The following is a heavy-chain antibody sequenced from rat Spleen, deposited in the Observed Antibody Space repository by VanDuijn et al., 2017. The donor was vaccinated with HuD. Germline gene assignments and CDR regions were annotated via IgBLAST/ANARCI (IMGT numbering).Heavy chain of an antibody. Sequence: EVQLKESGPGLVQPSQTLSLTCTVSGFSLTDYSVHWVRQPPGKGLEWMGYIDSAGSTNYNPSLKSRISITRDTSKNQFFLQVNSVTTEDTATYYCARSRYNNYVMDVWGQGASVTVSS. V-gene: IGHV3-3*01. CDR3: ARSRYNNYVMDV. CDR1: GFSLTDYS. J-gene: IGHJ4*01. CDR2: IDSAGST. D-gene: IGHD1-10*01.